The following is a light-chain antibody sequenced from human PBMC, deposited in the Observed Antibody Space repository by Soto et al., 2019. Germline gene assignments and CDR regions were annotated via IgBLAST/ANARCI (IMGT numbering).Light chain of an antibody. CDR1: SSDVGGYNY. Sequence: QSALTQPASVSGSPGQSITISCTGTSSDVGGYNYVSWYQQHPGKAPKLMIYDVNNRPSGVSNRFSGSKSGNTASLTISGLQAEDEAHYSCSSYIGGTPLVVFGGGTKLTVL. CDR3: SSYIGGTPLVV. V-gene: IGLV2-14*01. J-gene: IGLJ2*01. CDR2: DVN.